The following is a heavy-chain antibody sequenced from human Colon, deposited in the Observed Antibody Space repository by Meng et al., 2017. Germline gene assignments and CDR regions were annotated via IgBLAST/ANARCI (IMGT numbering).Heavy chain of an antibody. CDR1: GSTSSSNS. V-gene: IGHV3-21*01. CDR3: ARDLYYYDSSGKAEAFDI. J-gene: IGHJ3*02. Sequence: GGSLRPSCVASGSTSSSNSMNWVRQPPGKGLEWVSSISSSSSYIYYADSVKGRFTISRDNAKNSLYLQMNSLRAEDTSVYYCARDLYYYDSSGKAEAFDIWGQGTMVTVSS. CDR2: ISSSSSYI. D-gene: IGHD3-22*01.